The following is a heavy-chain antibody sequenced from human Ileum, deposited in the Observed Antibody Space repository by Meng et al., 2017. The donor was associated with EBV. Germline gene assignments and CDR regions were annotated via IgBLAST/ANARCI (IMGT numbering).Heavy chain of an antibody. CDR3: ARGGWSLGY. V-gene: IGHV4-59*08. J-gene: IGHJ4*02. CDR1: GGSNRSYY. CDR2: IYYSGST. Sequence: GHRKVWGPRLVKPSETLSLTFTVSGGSNRSYYWSWIRQPPGKGLEWIGYIYYSGSTNYTPSLKSRVTISVDTSKNQFSLNLSSVTAADTAVYYCARGGWSLGYWGQGTLVTVSS. D-gene: IGHD2-15*01.